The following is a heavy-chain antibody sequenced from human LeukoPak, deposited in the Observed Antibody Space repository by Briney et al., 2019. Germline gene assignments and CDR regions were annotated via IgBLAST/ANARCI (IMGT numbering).Heavy chain of an antibody. J-gene: IGHJ4*02. D-gene: IGHD1-26*01. CDR2: ISANGDST. V-gene: IGHV3-23*01. CDR1: GFTFSNSA. Sequence: GGSLRLSCAASGFTFSNSAMNWVRQAPGKGLEWVSGISANGDSTYYADSVKGRFAISRDNSKNTLYLQMNSLTAEDTAVYYCAKDGRSTTVGATNFDYWGQGTLVTVSS. CDR3: AKDGRSTTVGATNFDY.